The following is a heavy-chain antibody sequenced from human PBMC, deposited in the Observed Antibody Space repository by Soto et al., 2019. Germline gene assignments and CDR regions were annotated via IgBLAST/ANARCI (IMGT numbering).Heavy chain of an antibody. Sequence: ASVKVSCKASGGTFSSYAISWVRQAPGQGREWMGGIIPIFGTANYAQKFQGRVTITADESTSTAYMELSSLRSEDTAVYYCARSYYYGSGSRYYFDYWGQGTLVTVSS. J-gene: IGHJ4*02. D-gene: IGHD3-10*01. CDR3: ARSYYYGSGSRYYFDY. CDR1: GGTFSSYA. CDR2: IIPIFGTA. V-gene: IGHV1-69*13.